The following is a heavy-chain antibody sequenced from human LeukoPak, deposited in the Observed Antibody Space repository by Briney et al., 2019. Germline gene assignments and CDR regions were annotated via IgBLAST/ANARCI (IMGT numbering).Heavy chain of an antibody. Sequence: PSETLSLTCTVSGYSISSGYYWGWIRQPPGKGLEWIGNIYHSGSTYYNPSLKSRVTISVDTSKNQFSLKLSSVTAADTAVYYCARRDWVTFGGVNFDYWGQGSLVTVSS. CDR2: IYHSGST. J-gene: IGHJ4*02. D-gene: IGHD3-16*01. CDR1: GYSISSGYY. V-gene: IGHV4-38-2*02. CDR3: ARRDWVTFGGVNFDY.